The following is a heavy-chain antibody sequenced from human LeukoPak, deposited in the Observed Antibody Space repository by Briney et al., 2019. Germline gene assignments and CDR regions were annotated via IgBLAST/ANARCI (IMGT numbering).Heavy chain of an antibody. V-gene: IGHV3-64*01. CDR3: VRKDASSSFYDY. CDR2: ISSNGGST. J-gene: IGHJ4*02. CDR1: GFTFSSYA. Sequence: GGSLRLSCAASGFTFSSYAMHWVRQAPGKGLEYVSAISSNGGSTYYANSVKGRFTISRDNSKNTLYLQMGSLRAEDTAVYYCVRKDASSSFYDYWGQGTLVTVSS. D-gene: IGHD6-6*01.